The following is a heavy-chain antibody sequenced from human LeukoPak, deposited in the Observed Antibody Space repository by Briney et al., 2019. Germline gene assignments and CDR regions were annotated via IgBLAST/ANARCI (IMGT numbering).Heavy chain of an antibody. J-gene: IGHJ3*02. CDR1: GFTFSSYW. CDR2: IKQDGSEK. D-gene: IGHD2-15*01. Sequence: GGSLRLSCAASGFTFSSYWMSWVRQAPGKGLEWVANIKQDGSEKYSVDSVKGRFTISRDNAKNSLYLQMNSLRAEDTAVYYCASRYCSGGSCYSWYAFDIWGQGTTVTISS. CDR3: ASRYCSGGSCYSWYAFDI. V-gene: IGHV3-7*01.